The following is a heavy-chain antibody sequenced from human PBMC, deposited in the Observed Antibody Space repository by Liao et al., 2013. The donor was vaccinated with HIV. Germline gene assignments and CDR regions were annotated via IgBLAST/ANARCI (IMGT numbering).Heavy chain of an antibody. D-gene: IGHD3-10*01. CDR2: VSTSGGA. CDR3: SRERGFFDF. V-gene: IGHV4-4*07. Sequence: QVHLQESGPGLVKPSETLSLTCTVSGGSISSFSWSWIRQPAGKGLEWIGRVSTSGGANYNPSLKSRVTMSLDTARNQFSLNLNSVTAADTALYYCSRERGFFDFWGQGTLVAVSS. J-gene: IGHJ4*02. CDR1: GGSISSFS.